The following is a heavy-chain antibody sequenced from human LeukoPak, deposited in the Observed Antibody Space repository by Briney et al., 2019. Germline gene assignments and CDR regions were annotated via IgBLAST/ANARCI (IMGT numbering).Heavy chain of an antibody. CDR3: ARKGDIVVVPAVVDAFDI. V-gene: IGHV3-20*04. CDR2: ITWDGGSI. CDR1: GFTFDDYG. J-gene: IGHJ3*02. D-gene: IGHD2-2*01. Sequence: GGSLRLSCVASGFTFDDYGMSWVRQAPGKGLEWVSGITWDGGSIGYADSVKGRFTISRDNAKNSLYLQMNSLRAEDTAVYYCARKGDIVVVPAVVDAFDIWGQGTMVTVSS.